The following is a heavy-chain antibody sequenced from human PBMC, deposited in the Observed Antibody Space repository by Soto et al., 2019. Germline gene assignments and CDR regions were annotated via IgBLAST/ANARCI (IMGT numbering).Heavy chain of an antibody. D-gene: IGHD6-19*01. CDR1: GFTLGDYA. CDR3: TRAREADYYGMDV. V-gene: IGHV3-49*04. CDR2: IRSKAYGGTT. J-gene: IGHJ6*02. Sequence: GGSLRLSCTASGFTLGDYAMSWVRQAPGKGLEWVGFIRSKAYGGTTEYAASVKGRFTISRDDSKSIAYLQMNSLKTEDTAVYYCTRAREADYYGMDVWGQGTTVTVSS.